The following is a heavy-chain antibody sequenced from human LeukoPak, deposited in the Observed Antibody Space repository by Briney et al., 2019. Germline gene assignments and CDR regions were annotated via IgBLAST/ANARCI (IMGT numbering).Heavy chain of an antibody. V-gene: IGHV3-48*02. CDR3: AREWDY. CDR2: ISSTSTTI. J-gene: IGHJ4*02. CDR1: GLTFTTYS. Sequence: GRSLRPSCITSGLTFTTYSMNWVRQAPRKGLEWVSHISSTSTTIYYAASVKGRFTISRDNAKNSLYPQMNSLRDEDTAVYYCAREWDYWGQGTLVTVSS.